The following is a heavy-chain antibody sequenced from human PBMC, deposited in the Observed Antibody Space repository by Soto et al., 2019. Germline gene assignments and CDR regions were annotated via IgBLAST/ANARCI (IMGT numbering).Heavy chain of an antibody. Sequence: SVKVSCKASGGTFSSYAISWVRQAPGQGLEWLGGIIPIFGTANYAQKFQGRVTITADESTSTAYMELSSLRSEDTAVYYCARRAVAGTLVYFDYWGQGTLVTVSS. CDR2: IIPIFGTA. V-gene: IGHV1-69*13. D-gene: IGHD6-19*01. CDR1: GGTFSSYA. CDR3: ARRAVAGTLVYFDY. J-gene: IGHJ4*02.